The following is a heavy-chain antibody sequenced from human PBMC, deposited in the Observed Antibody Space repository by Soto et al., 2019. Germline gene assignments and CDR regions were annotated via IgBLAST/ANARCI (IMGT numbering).Heavy chain of an antibody. Sequence: GGSLRLSCVTSGFTFNSYWMSWVRQTPGQGLECVARINHDGSDKNYVDSVKGRFTISRDNAKSSLFLQMNSLRADDTAVYYCTTLSWDASDWHWGLGALVTVSS. CDR2: INHDGSDK. CDR1: GFTFNSYW. D-gene: IGHD6-19*01. V-gene: IGHV3-7*03. CDR3: TTLSWDASDWH. J-gene: IGHJ4*02.